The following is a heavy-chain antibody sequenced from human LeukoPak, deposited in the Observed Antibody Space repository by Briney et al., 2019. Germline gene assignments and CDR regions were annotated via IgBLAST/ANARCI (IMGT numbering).Heavy chain of an antibody. CDR1: GFTFSSYE. J-gene: IGHJ4*02. Sequence: GGSLRLSCAASGFTFSSYEMNWVRQAPGKGLEWVSYISSSGSTIYYADSVKGRFTISRDNAKNSLYLQMNSLRAEDTAVYYCASSGWYVAFGDYLDYWGQGTLVTVSS. CDR2: ISSSGSTI. D-gene: IGHD6-19*01. CDR3: ASSGWYVAFGDYLDY. V-gene: IGHV3-48*03.